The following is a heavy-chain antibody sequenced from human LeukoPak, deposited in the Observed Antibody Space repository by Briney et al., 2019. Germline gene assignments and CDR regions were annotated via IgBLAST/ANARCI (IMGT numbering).Heavy chain of an antibody. D-gene: IGHD1-14*01. CDR3: ARGGNLEN. CDR1: GFTFSSYA. J-gene: IGHJ4*02. Sequence: PGGSLRLSCAASGFTFSSYAMHWVRQAPGKGLEWVAVISYDGSNKYYADSVKGRFTISRDNSKNTLYLQMNSLRAEDTAVYYCARGGNLENWGGGTLVTVSS. V-gene: IGHV3-30*01. CDR2: ISYDGSNK.